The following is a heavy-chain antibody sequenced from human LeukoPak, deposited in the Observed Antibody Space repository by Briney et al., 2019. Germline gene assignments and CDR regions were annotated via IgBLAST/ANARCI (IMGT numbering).Heavy chain of an antibody. V-gene: IGHV3-23*01. J-gene: IGHJ4*02. CDR2: ISGSGGST. Sequence: GGSLRLSCAASGFTFSSYAMSWVRQAPGKGLEWVSAISGSGGSTYYADSVKGRFTISRDNSKNTLYLQMNSLRAEVTAVYYCAKDKAYCGGDCYEYFDYWGQGTLVTVSS. CDR1: GFTFSSYA. D-gene: IGHD2-21*02. CDR3: AKDKAYCGGDCYEYFDY.